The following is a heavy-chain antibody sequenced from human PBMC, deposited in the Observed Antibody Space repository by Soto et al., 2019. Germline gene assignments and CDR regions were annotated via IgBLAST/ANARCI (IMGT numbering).Heavy chain of an antibody. J-gene: IGHJ4*02. CDR3: ARAEELYSSRWYRLDY. CDR1: GYTFSNYA. V-gene: IGHV1-3*01. CDR2: INAGNGNT. Sequence: QVQLVQSGAEVKKPGASVKVSCKASGYTFSNYAMHWVRQAPGQRLEWMGWINAGNGNTKYSQKFQGRVTITRDTSATTAYMELSSLRSEDTALYYCARAEELYSSRWYRLDYWGQGTLVTVSS. D-gene: IGHD6-19*01.